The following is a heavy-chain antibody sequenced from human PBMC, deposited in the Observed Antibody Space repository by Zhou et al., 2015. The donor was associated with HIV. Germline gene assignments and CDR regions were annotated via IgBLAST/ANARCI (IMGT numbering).Heavy chain of an antibody. V-gene: IGHV1-18*01. D-gene: IGHD3-10*02. Sequence: QVQLVQSGAEVKKPGASVKVSCKASGYTFTSYGISWVRQAPGQGLEWMGWISAYNGNTNYAQKLQGRVTMTTDTSTSTAYMELRSLRSDDTAVYYCARQNVLRFSGSWGYGMDVWGQGTTVTVSS. CDR2: ISAYNGNT. CDR1: GYTFTSYG. J-gene: IGHJ6*02. CDR3: ARQNVLRFSGSWGYGMDV.